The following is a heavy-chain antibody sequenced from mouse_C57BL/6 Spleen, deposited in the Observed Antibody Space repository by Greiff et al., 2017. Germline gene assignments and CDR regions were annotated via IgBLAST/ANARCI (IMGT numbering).Heavy chain of an antibody. V-gene: IGHV1-69*01. D-gene: IGHD1-1*01. Sequence: QVQLQQPGAELVMPGASVKLSCKASGYTFTSYWLHWVKQRPGQGLEWIGEIDPSDSYTNYNQKFKGKSTLTVDKSSSTAYMQLSSLTSEDSAVYYCARSGGSSYDFDYWGQGTTLTVSS. CDR3: ARSGGSSYDFDY. CDR1: GYTFTSYW. J-gene: IGHJ2*01. CDR2: IDPSDSYT.